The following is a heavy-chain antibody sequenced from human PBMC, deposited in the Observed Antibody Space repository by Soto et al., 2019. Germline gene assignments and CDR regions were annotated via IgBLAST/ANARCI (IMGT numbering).Heavy chain of an antibody. D-gene: IGHD7-27*01. V-gene: IGHV4-31*03. CDR3: ARDGDYYYYYMDV. CDR1: GGSISSGGYY. CDR2: IYYSGST. Sequence: SSETLSLTCTVSGGSISSGGYYWSWIRQHPGKGLEWIGYIYYSGSTYYNPSLKSRVTISVDTSKNQFSLKLSSVTAADTAVYYCARDGDYYYYYMDVWGKGTTVTVSS. J-gene: IGHJ6*03.